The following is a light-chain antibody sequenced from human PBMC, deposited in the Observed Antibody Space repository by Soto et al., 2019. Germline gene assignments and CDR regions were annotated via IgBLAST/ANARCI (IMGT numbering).Light chain of an antibody. Sequence: QSVLTQPASVSGSPGQSITLSCTGSRSGVGGYNLVSWYQHHPGKAPKLMIFEVTNRPSGVSPRFSGSKSGNTASLTISGLQAEDEGDYYCSSYTSGSTSYVFGTGTKVTVL. CDR2: EVT. CDR1: RSGVGGYNL. CDR3: SSYTSGSTSYV. V-gene: IGLV2-14*02. J-gene: IGLJ1*01.